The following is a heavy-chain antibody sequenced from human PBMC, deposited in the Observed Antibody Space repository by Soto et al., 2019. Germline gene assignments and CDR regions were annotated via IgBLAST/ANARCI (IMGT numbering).Heavy chain of an antibody. V-gene: IGHV4-59*01. Sequence: PSETLSLTCTVSGGSISSYYWSWIRQPPGKGLEWIGYIYYSGSTSYNPSLKSRVTMSVDTSKSQLSLKLTSVTAADTAVYYCARGEDAFFYYGLDVWGQGITVTVSS. J-gene: IGHJ6*02. CDR1: GGSISSYY. CDR2: IYYSGST. CDR3: ARGEDAFFYYGLDV.